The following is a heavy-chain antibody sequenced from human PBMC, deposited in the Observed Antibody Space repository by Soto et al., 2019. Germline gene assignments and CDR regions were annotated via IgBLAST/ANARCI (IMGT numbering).Heavy chain of an antibody. CDR1: GDSISSDDYY. CDR3: ARDLWVEPELYYYGMDV. Sequence: QVQLQESGPGLVRPSQTLSLTCTVSGDSISSDDYYWSWMRQTPGKGLEWIGHIFYIGTTYYNRSPKSRLTISVDTSKNHFSLRLTSVTAADTAVYYCARDLWVEPELYYYGMDVWGQGTTVTVSS. CDR2: IFYIGTT. V-gene: IGHV4-30-4*01. J-gene: IGHJ6*02. D-gene: IGHD1-1*01.